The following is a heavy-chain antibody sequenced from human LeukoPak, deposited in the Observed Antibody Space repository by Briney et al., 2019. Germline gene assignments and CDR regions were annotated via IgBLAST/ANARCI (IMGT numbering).Heavy chain of an antibody. J-gene: IGHJ4*02. CDR2: ISIGASSTI. CDR1: GFTFTSYS. Sequence: HPGGPLRLSCVASGFTFTSYSINWVRQAPGKGLEWVSYISIGASSTIYYADSVRGRFTISRDNAKNSLYLQMNSLSDEGTAIYYCARDSRWAFDYWGQGTLVTVSS. D-gene: IGHD5-24*01. V-gene: IGHV3-48*02. CDR3: ARDSRWAFDY.